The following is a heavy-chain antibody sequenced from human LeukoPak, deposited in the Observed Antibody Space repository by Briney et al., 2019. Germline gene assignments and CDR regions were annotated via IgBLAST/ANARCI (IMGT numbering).Heavy chain of an antibody. V-gene: IGHV4-59*11. J-gene: IGHJ4*02. Sequence: SETLSLSCTVSGASISSQYWGWIRQPPGKGLEWIGNFYYSGTNYNPSLESRVTISVDTSNNQFSLSVSSVTAADTAVYYCTRVSYYGTQPPDWGQGTLVTVSS. CDR1: GASISSQY. CDR3: TRVSYYGTQPPD. D-gene: IGHD3-10*01. CDR2: FYYSGT.